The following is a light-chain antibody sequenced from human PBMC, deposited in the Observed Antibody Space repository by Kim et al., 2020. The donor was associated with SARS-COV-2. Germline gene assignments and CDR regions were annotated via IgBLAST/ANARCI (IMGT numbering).Light chain of an antibody. CDR3: QSADSSGTYRV. CDR2: KDS. Sequence: SYELTQPPSVSVSPGQTARITCSVDALPKQYAYWYQQKPGQAPVLVIYKDSERPSGIPERFSGSSSGTTDTLTISGVQTEDEADYYCQSADSSGTYRVFGGGTKLTVL. CDR1: ALPKQY. V-gene: IGLV3-25*03. J-gene: IGLJ3*02.